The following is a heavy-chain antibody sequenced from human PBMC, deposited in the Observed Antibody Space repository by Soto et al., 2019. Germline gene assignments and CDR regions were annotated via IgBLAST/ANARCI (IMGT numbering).Heavy chain of an antibody. CDR2: IYPGDSDT. Sequence: GESLKISCKGSGYSFTSYWIGWVRQMPGKGLEWMGIIYPGDSDTRYSPSFQGQVTISADKSISTAYLQWSSLKASDTAMYYCAVGHPGPGGYYVMAVWGQGTTVTVSS. CDR1: GYSFTSYW. V-gene: IGHV5-51*01. D-gene: IGHD3-16*01. CDR3: AVGHPGPGGYYVMAV. J-gene: IGHJ6*02.